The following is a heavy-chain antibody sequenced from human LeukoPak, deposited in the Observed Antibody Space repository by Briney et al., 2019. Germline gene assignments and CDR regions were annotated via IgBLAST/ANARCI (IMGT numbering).Heavy chain of an antibody. D-gene: IGHD6-25*01. J-gene: IGHJ4*02. Sequence: PGGSLRLSCAASGFTFSSYWMGWVRQALGKGLEWVANIKQDGSEKYYVASVKGRFTISRDNAKNSLYLQMNSLRAEDTAVYYCARSSAGFHYWGQGTLVTVSS. CDR1: GFTFSSYW. CDR2: IKQDGSEK. CDR3: ARSSAGFHY. V-gene: IGHV3-7*01.